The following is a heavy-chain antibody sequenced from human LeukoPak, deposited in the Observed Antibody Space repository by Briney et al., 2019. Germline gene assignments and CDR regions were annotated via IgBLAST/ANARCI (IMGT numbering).Heavy chain of an antibody. Sequence: GGSLRLSCAASGFTFSSYGMHWVRQAPGKGLEWVAFIRYDGSNKYYADSVKGRFTISRDNSKNTLYLQMNSLRAEDTAVYYCAKEAPTMVRGFPDYWGQGTLVTVSS. CDR2: IRYDGSNK. D-gene: IGHD3-10*01. CDR1: GFTFSSYG. CDR3: AKEAPTMVRGFPDY. V-gene: IGHV3-30*02. J-gene: IGHJ4*02.